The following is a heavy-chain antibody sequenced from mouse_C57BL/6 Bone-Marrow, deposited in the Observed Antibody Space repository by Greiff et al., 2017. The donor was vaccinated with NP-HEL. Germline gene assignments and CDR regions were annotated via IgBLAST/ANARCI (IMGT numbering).Heavy chain of an antibody. J-gene: IGHJ2*01. CDR1: GYSFTDYN. CDR2: INPNYGTT. CDR3: ARSDYGSSLYYFDY. Sequence: EVQLHQSGPELVKPGASVKISCKASGYSFTDYNMNWVKQSNGKSLEWIGVINPNYGTTSYNQKFKGKATLTVDQSSSTAYMQLNSLTSEDSAVYYCARSDYGSSLYYFDYWGQGTTLTVSS. V-gene: IGHV1-39*01. D-gene: IGHD1-1*01.